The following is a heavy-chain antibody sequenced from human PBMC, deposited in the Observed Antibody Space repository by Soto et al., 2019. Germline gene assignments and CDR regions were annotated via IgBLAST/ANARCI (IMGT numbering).Heavy chain of an antibody. CDR3: AREDNFVELLGFDY. CDR1: GFTFSSYE. CDR2: ISSSGSTI. V-gene: IGHV3-48*03. J-gene: IGHJ4*02. Sequence: EVQLVESGGGLVQPGGSLRLSCAASGFTFSSYEMNWVRQAPGKGLEWVSYISSSGSTIYYADSVKGRFTISRDNAKNSLYLQMNSLRAEDTAVYSCAREDNFVELLGFDYWGQGTLVTVSS. D-gene: IGHD3-10*01.